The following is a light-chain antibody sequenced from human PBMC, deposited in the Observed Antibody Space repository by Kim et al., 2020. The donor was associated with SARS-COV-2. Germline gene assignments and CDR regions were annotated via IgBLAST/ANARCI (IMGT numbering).Light chain of an antibody. Sequence: LCASIGDRVTITCRASQSISSYLNWYQQKPGKAPKLLIYAASSLQSGVPSRFSGSGSGTDFTLTISSLQPEDFATYYCQQSYSTHTFGQGTKLEI. CDR3: QQSYSTHT. CDR1: QSISSY. J-gene: IGKJ2*01. CDR2: AAS. V-gene: IGKV1-39*01.